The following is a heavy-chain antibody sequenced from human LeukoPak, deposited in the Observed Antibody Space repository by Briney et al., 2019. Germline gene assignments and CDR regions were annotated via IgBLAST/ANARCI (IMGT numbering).Heavy chain of an antibody. CDR2: IYYSGRT. V-gene: IGHV4-39*07. CDR1: GGSISSSNYY. CDR3: ARDKYYGSGNYGKYNWFDP. J-gene: IGHJ5*02. D-gene: IGHD3-10*01. Sequence: SETLSLTCTVSGGSISSSNYYWGWIRQPPGKGLEWIGSIYYSGRTYYNPSLKSRVTMSVDTSKNQFSLRLSSVTAADTAVYYCARDKYYGSGNYGKYNWFDPWGQGTLVTVSS.